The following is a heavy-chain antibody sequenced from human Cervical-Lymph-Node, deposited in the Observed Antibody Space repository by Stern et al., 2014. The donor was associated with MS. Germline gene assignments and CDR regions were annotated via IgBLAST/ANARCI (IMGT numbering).Heavy chain of an antibody. CDR2: MYTTGST. CDR1: GGSISSGHYY. Sequence: QVQLQESGPGLVKPSQTLSLTCTVSGGSISSGHYYWSWIRQPAGKGLEWIGRMYTTGSTNYNPSLRSRLTISLDTSKTHFSLKLSSVTAADTAVYYCARDRVIRPTETTSYYSYSLDVWGQGTTVTVSS. D-gene: IGHD4-17*01. V-gene: IGHV4-61*02. CDR3: ARDRVIRPTETTSYYSYSLDV. J-gene: IGHJ6*02.